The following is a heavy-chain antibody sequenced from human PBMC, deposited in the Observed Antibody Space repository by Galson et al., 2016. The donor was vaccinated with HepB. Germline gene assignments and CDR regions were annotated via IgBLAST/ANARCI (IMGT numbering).Heavy chain of an antibody. CDR1: GASISGYY. V-gene: IGHV4-59*01. J-gene: IGHJ6*02. CDR3: ARDDSGGWYGFHYGLDG. D-gene: IGHD6-19*01. Sequence: ETLSLTCTVSGASISGYYLTWLRQPPGKGLEWIGHIYYTGRTNYNPSLKSRVTISVDTSKNQFSLKVSSVTAADTAVYYCARDDSGGWYGFHYGLDGWGQGTTVTVSS. CDR2: IYYTGRT.